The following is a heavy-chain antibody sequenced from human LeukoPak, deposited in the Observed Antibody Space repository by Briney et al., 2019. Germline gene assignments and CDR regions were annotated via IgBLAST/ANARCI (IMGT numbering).Heavy chain of an antibody. V-gene: IGHV1-69*05. D-gene: IGHD2-15*01. CDR2: IIPIFGTA. CDR1: GYTFSSYH. CDR3: ARGVQGYCSGGSCSTLDY. J-gene: IGHJ4*02. Sequence: SVKVSCKASGYTFSSYHIHWVRQAPGQGLEWMGGIIPIFGTANYAQKFQGRVTITTDESTSTAYMELSSLRSEDTAVYYCARGVQGYCSGGSCSTLDYWGQGTLVTVSS.